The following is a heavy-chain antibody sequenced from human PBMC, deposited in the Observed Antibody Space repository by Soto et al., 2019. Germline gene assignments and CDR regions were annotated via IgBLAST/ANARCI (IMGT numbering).Heavy chain of an antibody. Sequence: ASVKVSCKVSGYTLTVLSMHWVRQAPGKGLEWMGGFDPEDGETIYAQKFQGRVTMTEDTSPDTAYMELSSLRSEDTAVYYCGTGDYCSGGSCCDAFDSWGQGTMVT. CDR1: GYTLTVLS. D-gene: IGHD2-15*01. J-gene: IGHJ3*02. CDR3: GTGDYCSGGSCCDAFDS. CDR2: FDPEDGET. V-gene: IGHV1-24*01.